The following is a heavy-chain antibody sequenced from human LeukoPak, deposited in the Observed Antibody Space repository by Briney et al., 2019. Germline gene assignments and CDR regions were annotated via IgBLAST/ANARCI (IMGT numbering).Heavy chain of an antibody. CDR2: ISAYNGNT. CDR3: ARDLEEYCTNGVCYYFDY. Sequence: GASVKVSCKASGYTFTSYGISWVRQAPGQGLEWMGWISAYNGNTNYAQKLQGRVTMTTDTSTSTAYMELRSLRSDDTAVYYCARDLEEYCTNGVCYYFDYWGQGTLATVSS. V-gene: IGHV1-18*01. J-gene: IGHJ4*02. CDR1: GYTFTSYG. D-gene: IGHD2-8*01.